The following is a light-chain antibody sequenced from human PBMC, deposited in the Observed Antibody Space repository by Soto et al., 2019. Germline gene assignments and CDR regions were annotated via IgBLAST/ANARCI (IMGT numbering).Light chain of an antibody. CDR1: QSINTY. Sequence: ENVLTQSTATLSLSPGEGATLSCRASQSINTYLAWYQQKPGQAPRLLIYDASKRATGIPARFSGSGSGTNFTLTISSLEPEDFAVYYCQQRRSWQVTFGQGTRLEIK. CDR2: DAS. CDR3: QQRRSWQVT. V-gene: IGKV3D-11*02. J-gene: IGKJ5*01.